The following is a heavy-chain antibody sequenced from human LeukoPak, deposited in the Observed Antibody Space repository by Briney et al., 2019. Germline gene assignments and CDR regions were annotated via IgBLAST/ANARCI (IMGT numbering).Heavy chain of an antibody. V-gene: IGHV1-2*02. CDR3: AKENYRFDS. D-gene: IGHD5-24*01. CDR1: GYTFTGYY. CDR2: INPKSGGT. Sequence: GASVKVSCKASGYTFTGYYLHWVRQDPGQRREWMGWINPKSGGTKYAQKFQGRVTMTRDTSISTAHMELSRLRSDDTAVYYCAKENYRFDSWGQGTLVTVSS. J-gene: IGHJ5*01.